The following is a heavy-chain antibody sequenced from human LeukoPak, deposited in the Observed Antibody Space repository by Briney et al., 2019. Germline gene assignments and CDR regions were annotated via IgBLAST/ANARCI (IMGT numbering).Heavy chain of an antibody. CDR1: GYTFTGYY. J-gene: IGHJ3*01. CDR3: ARDYYSGSSDSFDF. Sequence: ASVKVSCKASGYTFTGYYIQWVRLAPGQGLEWMGWNDPNRGDTRYAQSFQGRVIMTRDTSISTAYMELTRLNYDDTAVYFCARDYYSGSSDSFDFWGQGTMVTVSS. D-gene: IGHD1-26*01. V-gene: IGHV1-2*02. CDR2: NDPNRGDT.